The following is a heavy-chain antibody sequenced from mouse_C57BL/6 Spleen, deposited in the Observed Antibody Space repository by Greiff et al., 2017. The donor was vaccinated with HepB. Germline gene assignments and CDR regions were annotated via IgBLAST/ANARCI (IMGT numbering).Heavy chain of an antibody. CDR1: GYTFTSYW. CDR3: ARSPHYYGSGYDAMDD. Sequence: QVQLQQPGTELVKPGASVKLSCKASGYTFTSYWMHWVKQRPGQGLEWIGNINPSNGGTNYNEKFKSKATLTVDKSSSTAYMQLSSLTSEDSAVYYCARSPHYYGSGYDAMDDWGQGTTVTVSS. J-gene: IGHJ4*01. CDR2: INPSNGGT. V-gene: IGHV1-53*01. D-gene: IGHD1-1*01.